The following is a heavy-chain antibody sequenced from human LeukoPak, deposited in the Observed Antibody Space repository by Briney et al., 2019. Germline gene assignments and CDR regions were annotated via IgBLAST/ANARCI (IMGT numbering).Heavy chain of an antibody. V-gene: IGHV4-59*01. CDR3: SRENGAFSPFGY. CDR1: GGSISTYY. Sequence: PSETLSLTCTVSGGSISTYYWSWIRQPPGKGLQWIGYIYYSGDTDYNASLKSRVTISLDTSKNEFSLKLTSVTAADTAVYYCSRENGAFSPFGYWGQGYLVTVLS. D-gene: IGHD2-8*01. J-gene: IGHJ4*02. CDR2: IYYSGDT.